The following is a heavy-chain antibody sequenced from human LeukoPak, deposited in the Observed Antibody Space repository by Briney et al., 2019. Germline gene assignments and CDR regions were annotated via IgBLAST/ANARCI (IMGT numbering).Heavy chain of an antibody. D-gene: IGHD3-16*01. J-gene: IGHJ4*02. CDR1: GGSFSGDY. V-gene: IGHV4-34*01. CDR2: INHSGST. Sequence: SETLSLTCAVYGGSFSGDYWSWIRQPPGKGLEWIGEINHSGSTNYNPSLKSRVTISVDTSKNQFSLKLSSVTAADTAVYYCARGGRGVWGSLDYWGQGTLVTVSS. CDR3: ARGGRGVWGSLDY.